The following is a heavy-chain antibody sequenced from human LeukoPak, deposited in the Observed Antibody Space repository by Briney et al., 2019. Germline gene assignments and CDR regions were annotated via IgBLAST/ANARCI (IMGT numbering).Heavy chain of an antibody. D-gene: IGHD2-8*01. CDR3: ASLVGYCTNGVCPPDAFDI. V-gene: IGHV5-10-1*01. CDR2: IDPSDSYT. J-gene: IGHJ3*02. CDR1: GYSFTSYW. Sequence: PGESRITCCKGSGYSFTSYWVSWVRQMPGKGLEWMGRIDPSDSYTNYSPSFQGHVTISADKSISTAYLQWSSLKASGTAMYYCASLVGYCTNGVCPPDAFDIWGQGPMITVSS.